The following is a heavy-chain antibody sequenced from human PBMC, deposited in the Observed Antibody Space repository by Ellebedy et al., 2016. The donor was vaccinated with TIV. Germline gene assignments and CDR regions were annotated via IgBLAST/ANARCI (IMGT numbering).Heavy chain of an antibody. D-gene: IGHD1-14*01. V-gene: IGHV4-38-2*01. Sequence: MPSETLSLTCAVSGFSISSGYYWSWIRQSPGKGLEWIATINHIGITYYALSLWSRVTISVDPSKNQFSLKLDSVTAADMALYYCARYNNHGFYFDSWGQGTLVTVSS. J-gene: IGHJ4*02. CDR3: ARYNNHGFYFDS. CDR1: GFSISSGYY. CDR2: INHIGIT.